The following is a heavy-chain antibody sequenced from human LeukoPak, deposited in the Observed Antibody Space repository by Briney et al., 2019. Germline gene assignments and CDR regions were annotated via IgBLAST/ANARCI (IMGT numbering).Heavy chain of an antibody. Sequence: GGSLRLSCAASGFTFSSYWMSWVRQAPGKGLEWVAFIRYDGSNKYYADSVKGRFTISRDNSKNTLYLQMNSLRAEDTAVYYCAREWYGEGSFDYWGQGTLVTVSS. V-gene: IGHV3-30*02. J-gene: IGHJ4*02. D-gene: IGHD3-10*01. CDR3: AREWYGEGSFDY. CDR1: GFTFSSYW. CDR2: IRYDGSNK.